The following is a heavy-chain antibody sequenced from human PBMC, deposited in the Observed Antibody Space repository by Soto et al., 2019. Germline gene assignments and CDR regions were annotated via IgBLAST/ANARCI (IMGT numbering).Heavy chain of an antibody. CDR2: INAGNGNT. Sequence: SXKISFQASGYPXTSYAMNWVRQAPGQSLEWMGWINAGNGNTKYSQTFQVIVTITRHTSASTAYMELSSLRSQDTAVHYCARDLCSPFNGVRDHFDYWGQGTLATVS. D-gene: IGHD2-8*01. J-gene: IGHJ4*02. CDR1: GYPXTSYA. CDR3: ARDLCSPFNGVRDHFDY. V-gene: IGHV1-3*01.